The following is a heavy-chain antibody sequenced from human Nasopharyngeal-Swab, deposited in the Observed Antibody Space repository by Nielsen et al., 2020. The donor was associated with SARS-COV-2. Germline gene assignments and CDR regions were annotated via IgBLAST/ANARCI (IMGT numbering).Heavy chain of an antibody. Sequence: SETLSLTFALSGGSVSSNHSAWNWIRQSPSRGLEWLGRTYYRSKWYNEYAASVKSRVTINPDTSKNQISLQVNSMTAEDTAVYYCARRQMGAHAFDIWGQGTMVTVSS. D-gene: IGHD3-16*01. CDR1: GGSVSSNHSA. J-gene: IGHJ3*02. CDR3: ARRQMGAHAFDI. CDR2: TYYRSKWYN. V-gene: IGHV6-1*01.